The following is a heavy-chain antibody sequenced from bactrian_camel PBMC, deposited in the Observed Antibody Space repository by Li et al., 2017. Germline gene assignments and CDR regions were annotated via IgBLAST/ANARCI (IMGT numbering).Heavy chain of an antibody. Sequence: VQLVESGGGLVQPGGSLRLSCAASGFKISDRDMSWVRQAPGKGLEWVSNINPGSDKKYYSDSVKGRFTISQDNGKNTVYLEMISLKPEDTAIYYCAADPLNMYGGRWYDPLEYYYWGQWTQVTVS. CDR3: AADPLNMYGGRWYDPLEYYY. J-gene: IGHJ4*01. V-gene: IGHV3S40*01. CDR1: GFKISDRD. D-gene: IGHD6*01. CDR2: INPGSDKK.